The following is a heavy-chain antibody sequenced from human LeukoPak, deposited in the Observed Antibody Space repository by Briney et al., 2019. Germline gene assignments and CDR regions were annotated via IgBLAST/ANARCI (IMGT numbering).Heavy chain of an antibody. V-gene: IGHV4-59*01. CDR3: ARVPLSDWYFDL. CDR1: GGSISSYY. Sequence: SETLSLTCTVSGGSISSYYWSWIRQPPGKGLEWIGCIYYSGSTNYNPSLKSRVSISVDTSTDQFSLKLNSVTAADTAVYYCARVPLSDWYFDLWGRGTLVTVSS. CDR2: IYYSGST. J-gene: IGHJ2*01.